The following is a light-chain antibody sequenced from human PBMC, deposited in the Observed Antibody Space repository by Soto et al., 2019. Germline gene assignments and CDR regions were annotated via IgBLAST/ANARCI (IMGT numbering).Light chain of an antibody. CDR1: SSNIGAGYD. J-gene: IGLJ2*01. V-gene: IGLV1-40*01. Sequence: QSVLTQPPSVSGAPGQRFTIPCTGSSSNIGAGYDVHWYQQLPGTAPKLLIYGNSNRPSGVPDRFSGSKSGTSASLAITGLQAEDEADYYCQSYDSSLSGNVVFGGGTKVTVL. CDR2: GNS. CDR3: QSYDSSLSGNVV.